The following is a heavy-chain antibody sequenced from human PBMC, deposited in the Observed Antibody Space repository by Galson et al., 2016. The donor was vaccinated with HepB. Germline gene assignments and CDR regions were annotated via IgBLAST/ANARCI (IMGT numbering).Heavy chain of an antibody. D-gene: IGHD6-19*01. CDR3: AKPSSGWANDAFDI. Sequence: KVSCKASGGTFTTYPITWVRQAPGQGPECLGRIIPLLGIPKYAQKFQGRLTITADKSTSTTYMELTSLRSEDTAVYYCAKPSSGWANDAFDIWGQGTMVTVSS. V-gene: IGHV1-69*02. J-gene: IGHJ3*02. CDR1: GGTFTTYP. CDR2: IIPLLGIP.